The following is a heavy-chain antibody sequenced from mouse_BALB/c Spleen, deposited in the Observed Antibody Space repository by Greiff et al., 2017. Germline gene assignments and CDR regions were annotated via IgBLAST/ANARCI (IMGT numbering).Heavy chain of an antibody. V-gene: IGHV5-9-4*01. J-gene: IGHJ3*01. CDR1: GFTFSSYA. Sequence: EVKLVESGGGLVKPGGSLKLSCAASGFTFSSYAMSWVRQSPEKRLEWVAEISSGGSYTYYPDTVTGRFTISRDNAKNTLYLEMSSLRSEDTAMYYCARDDYGYGGFAYWGQGTLVTVSA. D-gene: IGHD1-2*01. CDR2: ISSGGSYT. CDR3: ARDDYGYGGFAY.